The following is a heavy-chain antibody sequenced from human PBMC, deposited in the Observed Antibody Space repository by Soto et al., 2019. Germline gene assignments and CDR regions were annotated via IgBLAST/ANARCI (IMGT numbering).Heavy chain of an antibody. CDR2: ISGSGGST. Sequence: GGSLRLSCAASGFTFSSFAMSWVRQAPGKGLDWVSAISGSGGSTYSAESVKGRFTISRDNSKNKMYLQMSSLRAEDTAVYYCARGFSAGKGSPPDFCGQRSLVAVCS. CDR1: GFTFSSFA. J-gene: IGHJ4*02. CDR3: ARGFSAGKGSPPDF. V-gene: IGHV3-23*01. D-gene: IGHD6-13*01.